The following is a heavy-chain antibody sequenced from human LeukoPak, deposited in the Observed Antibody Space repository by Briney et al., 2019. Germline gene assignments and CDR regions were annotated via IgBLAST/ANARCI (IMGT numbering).Heavy chain of an antibody. CDR3: ARAGGYSYDTPDWFDP. CDR1: GGSFSGYY. J-gene: IGHJ5*02. D-gene: IGHD5-18*01. CDR2: INHSGST. V-gene: IGHV4-34*01. Sequence: PSETLSLTCAVYGGSFSGYYWSWIRQPPGKGLEWIGEINHSGSTNYNPSLKSRVTISVDTSKNQFSLKLSSVTAADTAVYYCARAGGYSYDTPDWFDPWGQGTLVTVSS.